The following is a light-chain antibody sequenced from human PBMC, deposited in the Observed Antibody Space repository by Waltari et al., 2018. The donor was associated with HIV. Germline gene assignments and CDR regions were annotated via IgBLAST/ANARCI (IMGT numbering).Light chain of an antibody. V-gene: IGLV1-40*01. CDR2: GNS. CDR3: QSYDSSLSGATV. CDR1: SPNIGAGYD. J-gene: IGLJ1*01. Sequence: QSVLTQPPSVSGAPGQRVTISCTGSSPNIGAGYDVHWYQQLPGTAPKLLIFGNSNRPSGVPDRFSGSKSGTSASLAITGLRAEDEADYYCQSYDSSLSGATVFGTGTKVTV.